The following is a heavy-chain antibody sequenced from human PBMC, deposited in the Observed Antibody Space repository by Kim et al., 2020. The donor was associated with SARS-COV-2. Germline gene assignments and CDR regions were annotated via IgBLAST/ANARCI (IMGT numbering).Heavy chain of an antibody. V-gene: IGHV3-7*03. CDR3: ARDLTVSTRGFDY. D-gene: IGHD4-17*01. J-gene: IGHJ4*02. Sequence: CVDSVKGRFTISRDNAKNSLYLQMNSLRADDTAVYYCARDLTVSTRGFDYWGQGTLVTVSS.